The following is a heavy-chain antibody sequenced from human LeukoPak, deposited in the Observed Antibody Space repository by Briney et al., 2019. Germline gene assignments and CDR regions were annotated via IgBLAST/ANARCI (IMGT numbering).Heavy chain of an antibody. D-gene: IGHD1-20*01. J-gene: IGHJ5*01. Sequence: PSETLSLTCAVSGYSISSGYYWCWSRQPPGKRVEWIGIIYHSGSTYYTPSLKSRVTIAVNTTKNYFCKMLCSVTAADTAVYYCASIISLTGTIASWGQGTLVTVSS. CDR2: IYHSGST. CDR1: GYSISSGYY. CDR3: ASIISLTGTIAS. V-gene: IGHV4-38-2*01.